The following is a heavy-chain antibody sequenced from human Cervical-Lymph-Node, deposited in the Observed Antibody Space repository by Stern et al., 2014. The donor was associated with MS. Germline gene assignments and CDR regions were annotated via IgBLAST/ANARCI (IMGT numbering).Heavy chain of an antibody. Sequence: QVQLVQSGSELKNPGASVQVSCKASGYTFSSYALNWVRQAPGQGLEWMGWTNPNTGNPTYAQGFTGRFVFSLDTSVSTAYLQISSLKAEDTAVYYCARGDSGSLTWIDNWGQGTLVAVSS. CDR3: ARGDSGSLTWIDN. CDR2: TNPNTGNP. CDR1: GYTFSSYA. V-gene: IGHV7-4-1*02. D-gene: IGHD1-26*01. J-gene: IGHJ4*02.